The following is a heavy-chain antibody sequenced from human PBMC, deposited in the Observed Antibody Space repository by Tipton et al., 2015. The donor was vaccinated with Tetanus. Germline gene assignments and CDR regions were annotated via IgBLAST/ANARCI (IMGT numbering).Heavy chain of an antibody. J-gene: IGHJ4*02. CDR2: INPDSGGT. CDR1: GYSFTSYG. Sequence: QSGPEVKKPGASVKVSCTANGYSFTSYGINWVRQAPGQGLEWLGWINPDSGGTKYTQNFQGRVTMTRDTPTTTVYLELTSLKSDDTAVYYCARDSYVTGTTSHFDFWGQGSLVNVSS. D-gene: IGHD1-7*01. V-gene: IGHV1-2*02. CDR3: ARDSYVTGTTSHFDF.